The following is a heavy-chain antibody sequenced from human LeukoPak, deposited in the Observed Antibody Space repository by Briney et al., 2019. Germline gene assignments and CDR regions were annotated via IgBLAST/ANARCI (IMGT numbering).Heavy chain of an antibody. CDR3: ANGYGDAMGIDY. J-gene: IGHJ4*02. Sequence: GGSLRLSCAASGFTFSSYAMSWVRQAPGKGLEWVSAISGSGGSTYYADSVKGRFTISRDNSKNTLYLQMNSLRAEDTAVYYGANGYGDAMGIDYWGQGTLVTVSS. CDR2: ISGSGGST. CDR1: GFTFSSYA. V-gene: IGHV3-23*01. D-gene: IGHD4-17*01.